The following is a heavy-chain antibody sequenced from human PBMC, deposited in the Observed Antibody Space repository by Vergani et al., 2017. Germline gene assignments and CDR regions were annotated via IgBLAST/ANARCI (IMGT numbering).Heavy chain of an antibody. CDR1: GFTFSIYA. D-gene: IGHD3-22*01. V-gene: IGHV3-23*01. CDR2: ISGSGGST. CDR3: ARDLHENYYDSSGYHTCPDY. Sequence: EVQLLESGGGLVQPGGSLRLSCAASGFTFSIYAMSWVRQAPGKGLEWVSAISGSGGSTYYADSVKGRFTISRDNSKNTLYLQMNSLRAEDTAVYYCARDLHENYYDSSGYHTCPDYWGQGTLVTVSS. J-gene: IGHJ4*02.